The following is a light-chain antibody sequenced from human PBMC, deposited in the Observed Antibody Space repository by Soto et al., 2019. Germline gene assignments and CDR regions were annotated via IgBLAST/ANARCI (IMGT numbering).Light chain of an antibody. J-gene: IGKJ1*01. Sequence: DIQMTQSPSTLSASVGDRVTITCRASQSISSWLAWYQEKPGKAPKLLIYKASSLESGVPSRFSGSGSGTEFTLTISSLQPDDYATYYCQQYNSNFWTFGQGTKVEIK. CDR2: KAS. CDR3: QQYNSNFWT. V-gene: IGKV1-5*03. CDR1: QSISSW.